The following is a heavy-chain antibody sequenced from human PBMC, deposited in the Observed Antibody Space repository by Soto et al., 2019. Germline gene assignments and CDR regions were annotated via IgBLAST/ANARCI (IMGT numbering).Heavy chain of an antibody. CDR2: TYYRSKWYN. CDR1: GDSVSSNSAA. Sequence: PSQTLSLTCGISGDSVSSNSAAWNWIRQSPSRGLEWLGRTYYRSKWYNDYAVSVKSRITIIPDTSKNQFSLQLNSVSPEDTAVYYCARDRANAGERPEDFYYYGSDVWGQGTTVTVSS. J-gene: IGHJ6*02. D-gene: IGHD1-1*01. V-gene: IGHV6-1*01. CDR3: ARDRANAGERPEDFYYYGSDV.